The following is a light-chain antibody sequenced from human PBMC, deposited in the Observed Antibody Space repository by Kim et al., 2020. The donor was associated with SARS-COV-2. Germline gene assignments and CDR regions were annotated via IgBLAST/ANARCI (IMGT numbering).Light chain of an antibody. CDR1: SGHSSDA. J-gene: IGLJ3*02. CDR3: QTWGTGIQV. CDR2: LSSDGSN. Sequence: KPPCNPGSGHSSDASAWHQQEQEKGGRDLMKLSSDGSNSEGEGTPGRSSGSSSGDDRYLSTSSLQAEDEADYYCQTWGTGIQVFGGGTKLTVL. V-gene: IGLV4-69*01.